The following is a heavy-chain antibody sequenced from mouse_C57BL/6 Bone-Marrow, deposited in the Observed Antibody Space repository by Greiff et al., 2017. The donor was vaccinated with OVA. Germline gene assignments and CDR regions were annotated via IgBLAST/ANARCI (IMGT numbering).Heavy chain of an antibody. D-gene: IGHD2-3*01. Sequence: VQLVESGAELVRPGASVTLSCKASGYTFTDYEMHWVKQTPVHGLEWIGAIDPETGGTAYNQKFKGKAILTADKSSSTAYMELRSLTSEDSAVYYCTPIYDGYPYAMDYWGQGTSVTVSS. CDR2: IDPETGGT. J-gene: IGHJ4*01. V-gene: IGHV1-15*01. CDR1: GYTFTDYE. CDR3: TPIYDGYPYAMDY.